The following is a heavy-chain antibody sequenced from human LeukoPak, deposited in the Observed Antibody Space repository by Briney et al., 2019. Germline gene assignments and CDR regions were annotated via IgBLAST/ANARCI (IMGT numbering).Heavy chain of an antibody. CDR2: INPSGGST. Sequence: GASVKVSCKASGYTFTNYYMHWVRQAPGQGLEWMGVINPSGGSTSYAQKFQGRVTMTRDTSTSTVYMELSSLRSEDTAMYYCARGTNSGSSYWYFDLWGRGTLVTVSS. V-gene: IGHV1-46*01. J-gene: IGHJ2*01. D-gene: IGHD1-26*01. CDR3: ARGTNSGSSYWYFDL. CDR1: GYTFTNYY.